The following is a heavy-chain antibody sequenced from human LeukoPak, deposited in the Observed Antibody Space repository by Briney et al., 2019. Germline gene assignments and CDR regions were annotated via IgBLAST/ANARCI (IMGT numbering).Heavy chain of an antibody. J-gene: IGHJ6*02. D-gene: IGHD3-10*01. CDR3: ARDGQLYYYGSGSHDYYGMDV. V-gene: IGHV4-39*07. CDR1: GGSISSSSYY. CDR2: IYYSGST. Sequence: SETLSLTCTVSGGSISSSSYYWGWIRQPPGKGLEWIGSIYYSGSTYYNPSLKSRVTISVDTSKNQFSLKLSSVTAADTAVYYCARDGQLYYYGSGSHDYYGMDVWGQGTTVTVSS.